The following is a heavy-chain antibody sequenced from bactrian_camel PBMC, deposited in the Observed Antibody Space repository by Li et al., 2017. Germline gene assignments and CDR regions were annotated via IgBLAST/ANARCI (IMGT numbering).Heavy chain of an antibody. D-gene: IGHD6*01. CDR2: IDSGGIT. V-gene: IGHV3S57*01. CDR1: GRTYIKWC. J-gene: IGHJ4*01. CDR3: AAWAFSVCTVATGLSMNQW. Sequence: HVQLVESGGGSVQAGGSLRLSCAASGRTYIKWCMGWFREVPGKEREGIATIDSGGITAYADSVKGRFTISYGNAKNTLNLQMNNLKPEDTGMYYCAAWAFSVCTVATGLSMNQWWGQGTQVTVS.